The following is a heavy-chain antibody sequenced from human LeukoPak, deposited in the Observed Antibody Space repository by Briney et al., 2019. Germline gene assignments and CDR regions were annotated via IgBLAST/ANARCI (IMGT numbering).Heavy chain of an antibody. J-gene: IGHJ6*03. CDR1: DDSISDYY. D-gene: IGHD6-13*01. V-gene: IGHV4-59*01. Sequence: SETLSLTCTVSDDSISDYYRGWIRQPPGKGLEWIGYFYNSGRSTYNPSLKSRVTISADTSKNQFSLKLSSVTAADTAVYYCARDFGYAAAGIQWPYYYYYMDVWGKGTTVTVSS. CDR2: FYNSGRS. CDR3: ARDFGYAAAGIQWPYYYYYMDV.